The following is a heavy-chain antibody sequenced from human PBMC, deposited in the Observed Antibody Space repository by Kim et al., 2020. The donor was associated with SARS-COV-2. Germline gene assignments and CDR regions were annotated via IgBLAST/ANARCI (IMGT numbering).Heavy chain of an antibody. D-gene: IGHD6-13*01. Sequence: STSYAEKFQGRVTMTRDTSTSTVYMELSSLRSEDTAVYYCAREGTAAGEYWGQGTLVTVSS. J-gene: IGHJ4*02. CDR3: AREGTAAGEY. CDR2: ST. V-gene: IGHV1-46*01.